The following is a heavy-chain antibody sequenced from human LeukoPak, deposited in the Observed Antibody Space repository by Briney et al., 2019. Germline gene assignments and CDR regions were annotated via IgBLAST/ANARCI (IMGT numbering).Heavy chain of an antibody. D-gene: IGHD1-26*01. J-gene: IGHJ4*02. CDR2: INPNSGGT. V-gene: IGHV1-2*02. CDR3: ARDPGWELPSPLDY. CDR1: GYTFTGYY. Sequence: ASVKVSCKASGYTFTGYYTHWVRQAPGQGLEWMGWINPNSGGTNYAQKFQGRVTMTRDTSISTAYMELSRLRSDDTAVYYCARDPGWELPSPLDYWGQGTLVTVSS.